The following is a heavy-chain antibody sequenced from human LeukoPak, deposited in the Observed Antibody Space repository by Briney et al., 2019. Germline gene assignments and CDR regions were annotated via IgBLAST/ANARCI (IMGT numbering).Heavy chain of an antibody. CDR3: ARLYSSGWYDY. Sequence: SETLSLTCTVSGGSISSSSYYWGWIRQPPGKGLEWIGSIYYSGSTNYNPSLKSRVTISVDTSKNQFSLKLSSVTAADTAVYYCARLYSSGWYDYWGQGTLATVSS. CDR2: IYYSGST. J-gene: IGHJ4*02. V-gene: IGHV4-39*01. CDR1: GGSISSSSYY. D-gene: IGHD6-19*01.